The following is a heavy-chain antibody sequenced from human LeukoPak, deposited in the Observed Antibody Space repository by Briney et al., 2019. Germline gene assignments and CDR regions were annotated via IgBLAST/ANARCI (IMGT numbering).Heavy chain of an antibody. V-gene: IGHV4-34*01. CDR2: INHSGGT. Sequence: SETLSLTCAVYGGSFSGHYWSWIRQPPGKGLEWIGEINHSGGTNYNPSLKSRVTISVDTSKNQFSLKLSSVTAACTLMYYCARVGEAALRYRTLYYFDYWGQGTLVTVSS. CDR3: ARVGEAALRYRTLYYFDY. J-gene: IGHJ4*02. CDR1: GGSFSGHY. D-gene: IGHD6-6*01.